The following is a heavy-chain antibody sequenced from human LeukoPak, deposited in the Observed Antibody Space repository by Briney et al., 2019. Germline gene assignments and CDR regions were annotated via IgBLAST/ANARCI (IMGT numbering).Heavy chain of an antibody. CDR1: GFTFRSYS. Sequence: GSLRLSCAVSGFTFRSYSMHWVRQAPGKGLEWDSSISSSSSYIYYSDSVKGRFTISRDNAKNSLYLQMNSLRAEDTAVYYCARAHIKGFDYYYYMDVWGKGTTVTVSS. D-gene: IGHD2-21*01. CDR2: ISSSSSYI. V-gene: IGHV3-21*01. J-gene: IGHJ6*03. CDR3: ARAHIKGFDYYYYMDV.